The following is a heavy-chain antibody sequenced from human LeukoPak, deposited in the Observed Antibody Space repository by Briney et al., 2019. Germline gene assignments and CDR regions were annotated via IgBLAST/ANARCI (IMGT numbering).Heavy chain of an antibody. CDR2: ISYDGSNK. CDR3: ARGIVVVVAATSNWFDP. J-gene: IGHJ5*02. Sequence: GGSLRLSCAASGFTFSSYWMNWVRQAPGKGLEWVAVISYDGSNKYYADSVKGRFTISRDNSKNTLYLQMNSLRPEDTAIYYCARGIVVVVAATSNWFDPWGQGTLVTVSS. D-gene: IGHD2-15*01. V-gene: IGHV3-30*03. CDR1: GFTFSSYW.